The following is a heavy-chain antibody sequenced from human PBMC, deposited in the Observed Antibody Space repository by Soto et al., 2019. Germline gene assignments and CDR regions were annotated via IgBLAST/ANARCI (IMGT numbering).Heavy chain of an antibody. CDR2: IKSKTDGGTT. D-gene: IGHD4-17*01. V-gene: IGHV3-15*07. CDR3: NTDLDVDYGDYSSDY. Sequence: EVQLVESGGGLVKPGGSLRLSCAASGFTFSNAWMNWVRQAPGKGLEWVGRIKSKTDGGTTDYAAPVKGRFTISRDDSKNTLYLQMNSLKTEDTAVYYCNTDLDVDYGDYSSDYWGQGTLVTVSS. CDR1: GFTFSNAW. J-gene: IGHJ4*02.